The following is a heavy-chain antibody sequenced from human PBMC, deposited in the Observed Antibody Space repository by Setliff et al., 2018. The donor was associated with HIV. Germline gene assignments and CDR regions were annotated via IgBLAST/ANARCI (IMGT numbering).Heavy chain of an antibody. D-gene: IGHD3-22*01. CDR2: IRFDGSYK. Sequence: GGSLRLSCVGSRFSLFRDYGMHWVRQAPGKGLEWVAFIRFDGSYKYYADFVEGRFTISRDNAKNSLYLQMNSLRAEDTALYYCATDAYYYDSSTYDFVPHYLDHWGQGTPVTVSS. J-gene: IGHJ4*02. CDR3: ATDAYYYDSSTYDFVPHYLDH. CDR1: RFSLFRDYG. V-gene: IGHV3-30*02.